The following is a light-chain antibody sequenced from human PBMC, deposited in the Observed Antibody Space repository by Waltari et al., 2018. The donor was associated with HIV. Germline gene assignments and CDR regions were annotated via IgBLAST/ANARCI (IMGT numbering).Light chain of an antibody. V-gene: IGLV3-21*04. CDR3: QVWDRGSDHWV. CDR1: KLGDKS. J-gene: IGLJ3*02. Sequence: VLTQPPSVSVAPGKTARLTCQGDKLGDKSVPRYQQKPGQAPVVVIFDVSDRPSRIPERFSGSNSANTATLTISRVAAGDEADYHCQVWDRGSDHWVFGGGTKLTVL. CDR2: DVS.